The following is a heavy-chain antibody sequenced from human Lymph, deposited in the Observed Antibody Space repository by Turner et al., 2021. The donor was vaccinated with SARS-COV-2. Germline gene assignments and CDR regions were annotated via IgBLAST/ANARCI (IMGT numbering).Heavy chain of an antibody. CDR3: AKDGGGYIST. CDR1: GLTFSSYA. CDR2: ISYDGSNK. V-gene: IGHV3-30*18. J-gene: IGHJ5*02. D-gene: IGHD6-13*01. Sequence: QVQLVQSGGGVVQPGTSLRLSCAASGLTFSSYAMHWVRQGPGKGLEWVALISYDGSNKYYADSVKGRFTISRENSKNTLDLKMNRLRAEDTAVYYCAKDGGGYISTWGQGTLVTVSS.